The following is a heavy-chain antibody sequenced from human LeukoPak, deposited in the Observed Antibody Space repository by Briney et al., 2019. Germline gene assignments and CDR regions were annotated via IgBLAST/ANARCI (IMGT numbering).Heavy chain of an antibody. J-gene: IGHJ4*02. Sequence: GGSLRLSCAGSGFIFSNYWIHWVRQTPGKRLVWVSRINGDGTTTYADSVKGRFTISRDNAKNTVYLQMKSLRAEDTAVYYCARDGLWERVDFDYWGLGTLVTVSS. CDR3: ARDGLWERVDFDY. D-gene: IGHD1-26*01. CDR2: INGDGTT. V-gene: IGHV3-74*01. CDR1: GFIFSNYW.